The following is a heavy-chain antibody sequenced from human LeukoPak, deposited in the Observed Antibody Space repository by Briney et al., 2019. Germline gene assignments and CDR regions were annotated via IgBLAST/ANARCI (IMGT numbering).Heavy chain of an antibody. CDR3: ARAGWLQFRYYYIDV. CDR1: GFTFDDYG. V-gene: IGHV3-20*04. J-gene: IGHJ6*03. CDR2: INWNGGSK. Sequence: PGGSLRLSCAASGFTFDDYGMSWVRQAPGKGLEWVSGINWNGGSKGYADSVKGRFTISRDNAKNSLYLQMNSLRAEDTALYYCARAGWLQFRYYYIDVWGKGTTVTVSS. D-gene: IGHD5-24*01.